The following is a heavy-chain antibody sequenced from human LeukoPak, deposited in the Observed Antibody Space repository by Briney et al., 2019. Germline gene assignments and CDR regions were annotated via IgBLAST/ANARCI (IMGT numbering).Heavy chain of an antibody. CDR1: GGSISSYY. CDR3: ARTSRGSGIVHY. D-gene: IGHD1-26*01. CDR2: IYYSGST. Sequence: SETLSLTCTVSGGSISSYYWSWVRQPPGKGLEWIGYIYYSGSTNYNPSLKSRVTVSVDTSKNQFSLKLSSVAAADTAVYYCARTSRGSGIVHYWGQGTLVTVSS. V-gene: IGHV4-59*08. J-gene: IGHJ4*02.